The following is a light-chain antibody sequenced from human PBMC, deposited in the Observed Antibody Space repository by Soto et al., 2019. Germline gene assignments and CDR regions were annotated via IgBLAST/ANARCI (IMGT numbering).Light chain of an antibody. V-gene: IGLV2-23*02. CDR3: CSYAGSHTFDV. Sequence: QSVLTQPASVSGSPGQSITISCTGTSSDVESYNLVSWYQQHPGKAPKVMIYDVSKRPSGVPDRFSGSKSGNTASLTLSGPQSEDEADYYCCSYAGSHTFDVFGTGTKLTVL. CDR1: SSDVESYNL. J-gene: IGLJ1*01. CDR2: DVS.